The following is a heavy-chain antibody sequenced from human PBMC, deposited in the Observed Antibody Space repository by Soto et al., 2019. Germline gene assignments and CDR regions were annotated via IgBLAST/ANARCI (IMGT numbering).Heavy chain of an antibody. CDR2: IQQDGSEK. J-gene: IGHJ4*02. CDR3: ARVRYGGNSYYFDY. D-gene: IGHD4-17*01. CDR1: GFTFSRFW. V-gene: IGHV3-7*03. Sequence: GGSLRLSCTVSGFTFSRFWMGWVRQAPGRGLEWVANIQQDGSEKYYVDSVKGRFTMSKDNAKNALYLQMNSLGAEDTAVYHCARVRYGGNSYYFDYWGQGALVTVSS.